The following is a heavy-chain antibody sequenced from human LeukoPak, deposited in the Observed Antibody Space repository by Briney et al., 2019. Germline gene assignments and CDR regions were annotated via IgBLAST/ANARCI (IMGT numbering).Heavy chain of an antibody. CDR3: ARATTLVASKAFDI. Sequence: GVLRLSCAASGFTFSSYWMSWVRQAPGKGLEWVANIKQDGSEKYYVDSEKGRFTISRDNAKNSLYLQMNSLRAEDTAVYYCARATTLVASKAFDIWGQGTMVTVSS. V-gene: IGHV3-7*03. J-gene: IGHJ3*02. CDR1: GFTFSSYW. D-gene: IGHD2-8*02. CDR2: IKQDGSEK.